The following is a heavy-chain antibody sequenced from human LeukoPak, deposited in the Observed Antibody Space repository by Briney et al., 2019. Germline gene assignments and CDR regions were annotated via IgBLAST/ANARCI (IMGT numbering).Heavy chain of an antibody. CDR2: IIPIFGTA. CDR3: ARVGGGRYCSSTSCYMRGWFDP. J-gene: IGHJ5*02. V-gene: IGHV1-69*13. CDR1: RGTFSNYV. Sequence: SVKVSCKASRGTFSNYVISWVRQAPGQGLEWMGGIIPIFGTANYAQKFQGRVTISADESTSTAFMELSSLRSEDTAVYYCARVGGGRYCSSTSCYMRGWFDPWGQGTLVTVSS. D-gene: IGHD2-2*02.